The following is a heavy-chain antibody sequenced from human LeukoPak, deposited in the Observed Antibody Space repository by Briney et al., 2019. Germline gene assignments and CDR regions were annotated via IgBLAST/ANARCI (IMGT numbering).Heavy chain of an antibody. CDR1: GFTFSSYA. Sequence: GGSLRLSCAASGFTFSSYAMNWVRQAPGKGLEWVSTISGSGSSTYYADSVKGRFTISRDNSKNTLYLQMNSLRVEDTAVYYCAKGLLIKKVSVYGMDDWGQGTTVTVSS. CDR3: AKGLLIKKVSVYGMDD. D-gene: IGHD6-6*01. J-gene: IGHJ6*02. V-gene: IGHV3-23*01. CDR2: ISGSGSST.